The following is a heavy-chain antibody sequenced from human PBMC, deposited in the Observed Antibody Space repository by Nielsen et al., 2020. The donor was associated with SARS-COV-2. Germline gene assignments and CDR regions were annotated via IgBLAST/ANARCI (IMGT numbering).Heavy chain of an antibody. CDR2: IYYSGST. J-gene: IGHJ4*02. CDR3: AAYSSGWSLGGGD. Sequence: SETLSLTCTVSGGSISSGDYYWSWIRQPPGKGLEWIGYIYYSGSTYYNPSLKSRVTMSIDTSKNQFSLKLSSVTAADTAVYYCAAYSSGWSLGGGDWGQGTLVTVSS. D-gene: IGHD6-19*01. V-gene: IGHV4-30-4*01. CDR1: GGSISSGDYY.